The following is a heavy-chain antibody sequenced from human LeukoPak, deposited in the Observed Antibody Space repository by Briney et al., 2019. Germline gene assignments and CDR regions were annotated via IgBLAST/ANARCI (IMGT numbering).Heavy chain of an antibody. V-gene: IGHV1-69*06. CDR3: ARDRIAAAGRPFDY. J-gene: IGHJ4*02. CDR2: IIPNFATT. Sequence: ASVKVSCKASGGTFNTYAISWVRQAPGQGLEWMGGIIPNFATTNYAQKFQGRITITADKSTSTAYMEQSSLRSEDTALYYCARDRIAAAGRPFDYWGQGTLVTVSS. D-gene: IGHD6-13*01. CDR1: GGTFNTYA.